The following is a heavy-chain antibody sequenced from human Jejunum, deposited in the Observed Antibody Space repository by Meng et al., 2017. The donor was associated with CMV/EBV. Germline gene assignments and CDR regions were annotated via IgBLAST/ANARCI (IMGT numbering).Heavy chain of an antibody. CDR3: ARMQTASGVFGILIPLAMDV. V-gene: IGHV4-4*02. J-gene: IGHJ6*02. CDR2: VSPTEAM. D-gene: IGHD2-21*01. CDR1: SDPL. Sequence: SDPLFSWVRQSPVQRLQWIGHVSPTEAMHYNPSLRSRVAMSRPWSTNDFYLPLTSVTAADTAIYYCARMQTASGVFGILIPLAMDVWGQGTMVTVSS.